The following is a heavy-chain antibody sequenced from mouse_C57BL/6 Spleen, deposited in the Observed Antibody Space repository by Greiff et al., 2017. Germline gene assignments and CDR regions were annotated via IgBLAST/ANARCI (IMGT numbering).Heavy chain of an antibody. Sequence: QVQLQQPGAELVRPGSSVKLSCKASGYTFTSYWMHWVKQRPIQGLEWIGNIDPSDSETHYNQKFKDKATLTVDKSSSTAYMQLSSLTSEDSAVYYCARSSSDGSGYPFAYWGQGTLVTVSA. CDR2: IDPSDSET. CDR1: GYTFTSYW. CDR3: ARSSSDGSGYPFAY. D-gene: IGHD3-2*02. J-gene: IGHJ3*01. V-gene: IGHV1-52*01.